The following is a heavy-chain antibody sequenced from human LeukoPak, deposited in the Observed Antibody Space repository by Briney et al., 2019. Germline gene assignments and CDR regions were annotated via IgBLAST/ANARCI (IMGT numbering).Heavy chain of an antibody. CDR1: GFTFDDYA. D-gene: IGHD3-9*01. V-gene: IGHV3-43*02. J-gene: IGHJ4*02. CDR3: AKAEGYDILTGLDY. CDR2: ISGDGGST. Sequence: GGSLRLSCPASGFTFDDYAMHWVRQAPGEGLEWVSFISGDGGSTYYAGSVKGRFTISRDNSKNTLYLQMNSLRTEDTAVYYCAKAEGYDILTGLDYWGQGTLVTVSS.